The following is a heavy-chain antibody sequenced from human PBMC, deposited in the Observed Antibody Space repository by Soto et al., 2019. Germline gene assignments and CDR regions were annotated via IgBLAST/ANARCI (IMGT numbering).Heavy chain of an antibody. CDR1: GGTSSSYT. CDR2: IIPILGRA. D-gene: IGHD6-19*01. Sequence: SVKVSGKASGGTSSSYTISWVRQAPRQVLEWMGGIIPILGRATYAQKFQVRVTITADNSTSTAYMELRSLRSEDTAVYYCAKPEGPQAVAGSLYYYGMD. V-gene: IGHV1-69*10. J-gene: IGHJ6*01. CDR3: AKPEGPQAVAGSLYYYGMD.